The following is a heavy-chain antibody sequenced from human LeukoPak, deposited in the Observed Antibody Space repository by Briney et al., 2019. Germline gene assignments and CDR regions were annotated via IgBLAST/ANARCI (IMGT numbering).Heavy chain of an antibody. CDR1: GFAFSSYG. V-gene: IGHV3-30*03. Sequence: GGSLRLSCAASGFAFSSYGMHWVRQAPGKGLEWVAVISYDGSNKYYADSVKGRFTISRDNSKNTLYLQMNSLRAEDTAVYYCARGLEDWFDPWGQGTLVTVSS. CDR3: ARGLEDWFDP. CDR2: ISYDGSNK. D-gene: IGHD1-1*01. J-gene: IGHJ5*02.